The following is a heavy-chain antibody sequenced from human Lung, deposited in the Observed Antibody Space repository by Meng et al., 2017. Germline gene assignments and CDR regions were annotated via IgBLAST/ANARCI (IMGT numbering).Heavy chain of an antibody. V-gene: IGHV4-34*01. Sequence: GQLQSGGAGLLKPSETLSLTCVVSGGSFSDYYWSWIRQPPGKGLEWIGEINHSGSTNYNPSLESRATISVDTSQNNLSLKLSSVTAADSAVYYCARGPTTMAHDFDYWGQGTLVTVSS. CDR2: INHSGST. J-gene: IGHJ4*02. CDR3: ARGPTTMAHDFDY. D-gene: IGHD4-11*01. CDR1: GGSFSDYY.